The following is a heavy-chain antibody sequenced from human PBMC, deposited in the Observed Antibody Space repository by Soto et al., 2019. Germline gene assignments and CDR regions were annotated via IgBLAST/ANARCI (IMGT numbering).Heavy chain of an antibody. J-gene: IGHJ4*02. CDR2: ISSSSSYI. CDR1: GFTFSSYS. D-gene: IGHD6-19*01. Sequence: SGGSLRLSCAASGFTFSSYSMNWVRQAPGKGLEWVSSISSSSSYIYYADSVKGRFTISRDNAKNSLYLQMNSLRAEDTAVYYCARGRGSSGWHGLDYWGQGTLVTVSS. V-gene: IGHV3-21*01. CDR3: ARGRGSSGWHGLDY.